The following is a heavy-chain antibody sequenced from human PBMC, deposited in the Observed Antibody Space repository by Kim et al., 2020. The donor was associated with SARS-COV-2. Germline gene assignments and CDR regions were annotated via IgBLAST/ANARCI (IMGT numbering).Heavy chain of an antibody. J-gene: IGHJ4*02. V-gene: IGHV4-39*07. CDR3: ARNPTVIYYFDY. Sequence: CNPTLKSRVTISVDTSKNQCSLKLSSVTAADTAVYYWARNPTVIYYFDYWGQGTLVTVSS. D-gene: IGHD2-21*01.